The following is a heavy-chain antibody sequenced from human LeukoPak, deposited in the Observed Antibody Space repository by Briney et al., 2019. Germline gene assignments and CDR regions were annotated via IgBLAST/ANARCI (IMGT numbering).Heavy chain of an antibody. D-gene: IGHD2-21*01. Sequence: GGSLRLSCEVSGFTFSAYGIHWVRQSQGKGLEWVAFVRHDGRDKFYADSVKGRFIVSKDNSRTTLQLQMNSLRSEDTAVYFCARGGARDIWYFAYWGQGIRVTVSS. CDR3: ARGGARDIWYFAY. CDR1: GFTFSAYG. V-gene: IGHV3-30*02. CDR2: VRHDGRDK. J-gene: IGHJ4*02.